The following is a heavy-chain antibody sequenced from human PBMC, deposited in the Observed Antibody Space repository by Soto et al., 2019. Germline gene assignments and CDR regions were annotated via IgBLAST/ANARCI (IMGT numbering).Heavy chain of an antibody. D-gene: IGHD3-9*01. CDR2: ISGSGGST. Sequence: PGGSLRLSCAASGFTFSSYAMSWVRQAPGKGLEWVSAISGSGGSTYYADSVKGRFTISRDNSKNTLYLQMNSLRAEDTAVYYCAKLVYYDILTGYDPVSYWGQGILVSVSS. CDR1: GFTFSSYA. CDR3: AKLVYYDILTGYDPVSY. V-gene: IGHV3-23*01. J-gene: IGHJ4*02.